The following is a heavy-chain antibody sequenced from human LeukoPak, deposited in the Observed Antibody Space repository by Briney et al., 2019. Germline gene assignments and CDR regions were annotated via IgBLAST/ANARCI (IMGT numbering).Heavy chain of an antibody. CDR3: ARGGPFFSSSSSKEYYFDY. D-gene: IGHD6-6*01. CDR1: GYDFINYG. J-gene: IGHJ4*02. Sequence: GSVKVSCKASGYDFINYGITWVRQAPGQGLEWMGWISLYNGNTDYKLQGRVTMTTDTSTSTAYMELRSLRSDDTAVYYCARGGPFFSSSSSKEYYFDYWGQGTLVTVPS. CDR2: ISLYNGNT. V-gene: IGHV1-18*01.